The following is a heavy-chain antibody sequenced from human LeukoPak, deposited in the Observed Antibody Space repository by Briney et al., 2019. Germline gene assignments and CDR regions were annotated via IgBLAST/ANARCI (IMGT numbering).Heavy chain of an antibody. CDR2: IIPIFGTA. D-gene: IGHD6-19*01. CDR3: ARDTAVAGNGGSY. Sequence: SVKVSFTASGGTFSSYAISWVRQAPGQGLEWMGGIIPIFGTANYAQKFQGRVTITADESTSTAYMELSSLRSEDTAVYYCARDTAVAGNGGSYWGQGTLVTVSS. V-gene: IGHV1-69*13. J-gene: IGHJ4*02. CDR1: GGTFSSYA.